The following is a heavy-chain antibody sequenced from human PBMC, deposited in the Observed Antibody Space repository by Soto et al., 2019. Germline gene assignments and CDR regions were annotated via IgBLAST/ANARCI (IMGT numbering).Heavy chain of an antibody. Sequence: QVQLVQSGAEVKKPGSSVKVSCKASGGTFSSYAISWVRQAPGQGLEWMGGIIPIFGTANYAQKFQGRVTITADESTSTAYMELSSLRSEDTAVYYYARDGRTSDDYSNLHLGYWGQGTLVTVSS. V-gene: IGHV1-69*01. D-gene: IGHD4-4*01. CDR2: IIPIFGTA. CDR1: GGTFSSYA. CDR3: ARDGRTSDDYSNLHLGY. J-gene: IGHJ4*02.